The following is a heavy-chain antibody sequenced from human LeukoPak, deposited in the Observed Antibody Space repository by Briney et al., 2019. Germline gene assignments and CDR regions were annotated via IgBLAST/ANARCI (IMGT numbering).Heavy chain of an antibody. V-gene: IGHV3-23*01. J-gene: IGHJ4*02. D-gene: IGHD3-22*01. CDR2: ISGSAYST. CDR3: AKDDYYDSSGYLTQ. Sequence: GGSLRLSCAGSGFTFSSYAMTWVRQLPGKGLEWVSGISGSAYSTYYADSVKGRFTISRDNSKNTLYLQMNSLRAEDTAVYYCAKDDYYDSSGYLTQWGQGTLVTVSS. CDR1: GFTFSSYA.